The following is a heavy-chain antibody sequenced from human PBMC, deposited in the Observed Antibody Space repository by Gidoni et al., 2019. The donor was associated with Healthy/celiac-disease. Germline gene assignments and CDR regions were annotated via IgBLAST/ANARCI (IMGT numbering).Heavy chain of an antibody. CDR1: GGSTISSSYY. CDR3: AGDPAYYDFWSGTKTAPCYYYGMDV. J-gene: IGHJ6*02. CDR2: IYYSGST. V-gene: IGHV4-39*07. D-gene: IGHD3-3*01. Sequence: QLQLQASGQGLVKPSETLSLTCTVSGGSTISSSYYWGWFRQPQGRGLEWNGRIYYSGSTYYISSLRSLVTISVVKSKDQFSLKLSSMNAAETAVYYCAGDPAYYDFWSGTKTAPCYYYGMDVWGQGTTVTVSS.